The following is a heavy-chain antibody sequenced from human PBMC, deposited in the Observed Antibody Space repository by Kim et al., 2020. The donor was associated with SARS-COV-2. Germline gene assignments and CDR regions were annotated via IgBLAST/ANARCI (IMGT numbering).Heavy chain of an antibody. CDR1: SFTFSRYS. J-gene: IGHJ6*02. CDR3: VRDYGDYPGSGLDV. D-gene: IGHD4-17*01. V-gene: IGHV3-21*01. Sequence: GGSLRLSCAASSFTFSRYSMNWVRQAPGKGLEWVSSIRSHSGFLYYIDSVKGRFTISRDNAKNSLYLQMNSLRAEDTAVYYCVRDYGDYPGSGLDVWG. CDR2: IRSHSGFL.